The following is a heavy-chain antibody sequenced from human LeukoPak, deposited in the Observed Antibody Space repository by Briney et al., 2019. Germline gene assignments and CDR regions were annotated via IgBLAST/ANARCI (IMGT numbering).Heavy chain of an antibody. CDR2: INWNGGST. Sequence: PGGSLRLSCAASGFTFDDYGMSWVRQPPGEGLEWVAGINWNGGSTGHADSVRGRFTISRDNAKNSLYLQMNSLRAEDTALYYCAELGITMIGGVWGKGTTVTISS. V-gene: IGHV3-20*04. CDR3: AELGITMIGGV. J-gene: IGHJ6*04. CDR1: GFTFDDYG. D-gene: IGHD3-10*02.